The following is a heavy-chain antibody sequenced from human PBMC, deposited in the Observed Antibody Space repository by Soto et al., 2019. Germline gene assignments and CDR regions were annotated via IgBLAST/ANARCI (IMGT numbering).Heavy chain of an antibody. CDR2: IIPIFGTA. D-gene: IGHD3-22*01. CDR1: GGTFSSYA. CDR3: ARSTYYYDSSGLRSFDY. Sequence: SVKVSCKASGGTFSSYAISWVRQAPGQGLEWMGGIIPIFGTANYAQKFQGRVTITADESTSTAYMELSSLRSEDTAVYYCARSTYYYDSSGLRSFDYWGQGTLVTVSS. V-gene: IGHV1-69*13. J-gene: IGHJ4*02.